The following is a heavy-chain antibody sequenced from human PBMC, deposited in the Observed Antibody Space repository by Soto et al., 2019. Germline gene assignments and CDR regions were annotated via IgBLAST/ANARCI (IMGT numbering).Heavy chain of an antibody. V-gene: IGHV3-23*01. CDR1: GFTFNKYD. Sequence: EVQLLESGGNLVQPGGSLRLSCIASGFTFNKYDMSWVRQTPGKGLEWVSLINTSGGDTYYADSVKGRFTISRDNSKNMLYLQMNSLRAEDTAVYYCAKGGWLDNWGQGTLVTVSS. J-gene: IGHJ4*02. CDR2: INTSGGDT. D-gene: IGHD2-15*01. CDR3: AKGGWLDN.